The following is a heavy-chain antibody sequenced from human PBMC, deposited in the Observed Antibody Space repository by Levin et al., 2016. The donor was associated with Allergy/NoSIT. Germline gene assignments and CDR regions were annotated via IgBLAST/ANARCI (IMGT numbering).Heavy chain of an antibody. J-gene: IGHJ6*02. CDR1: GFTFSSYG. V-gene: IGHV3-33*01. CDR2: IWYDGNNK. D-gene: IGHD3/OR15-3a*01. CDR3: ARDLTIFGLIYGMDV. Sequence: GGSLRLSCAASGFTFSSYGMHWVRQAPGKGLEWVAVIWYDGNNKYYADSVKGRFTISRDNSKNTLYLQMNSLRAEDTAVYYCARDLTIFGLIYGMDVWGQGTTVTVSS.